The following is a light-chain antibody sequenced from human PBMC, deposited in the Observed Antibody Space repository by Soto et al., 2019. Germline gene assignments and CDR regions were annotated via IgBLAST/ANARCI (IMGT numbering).Light chain of an antibody. CDR3: QHYGSSPGLT. V-gene: IGKV3-20*01. CDR2: GAS. Sequence: EIMFWQSPGTLPLSPEERATLFCRAIQSVTSSSIAWHQQKPGQAPRLLIYGASSRATGIPDRFSASGSGTDFTLTISRLESEDSAVYYCQHYGSSPGLTFGGGSKVDIK. CDR1: QSVTSSS. J-gene: IGKJ4*01.